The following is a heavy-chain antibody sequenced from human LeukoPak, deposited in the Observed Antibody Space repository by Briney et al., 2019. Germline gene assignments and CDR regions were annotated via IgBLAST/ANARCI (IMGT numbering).Heavy chain of an antibody. Sequence: PGGSLRLSCAASGFTFSSYSMNWVRQAPGKGLEWVSSISSSSSYIYYADSVKGRFTISRDNAKNSLYLQMNSLRAEDTAVYYCARDGSFSSSWYAPLPFFDYWGQGTLVTVSS. CDR2: ISSSSSYI. V-gene: IGHV3-21*01. CDR1: GFTFSSYS. J-gene: IGHJ4*02. D-gene: IGHD6-13*01. CDR3: ARDGSFSSSWYAPLPFFDY.